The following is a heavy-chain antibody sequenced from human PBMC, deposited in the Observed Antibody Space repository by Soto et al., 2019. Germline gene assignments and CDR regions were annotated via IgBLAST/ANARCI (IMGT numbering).Heavy chain of an antibody. Sequence: QVQLVQSGAEVKKPGSSVKVSCKASGGTFSSYTISWVRQAPGQGLEWMGRIIPILGIANYAQKFQGRVKXTXDXXTSTAYRELGSRRSEATAVYYCARVGDGSGYYRDYWGQGTLVTVSS. CDR2: IIPILGIA. CDR1: GGTFSSYT. V-gene: IGHV1-69*02. D-gene: IGHD3-22*01. CDR3: ARVGDGSGYYRDY. J-gene: IGHJ4*02.